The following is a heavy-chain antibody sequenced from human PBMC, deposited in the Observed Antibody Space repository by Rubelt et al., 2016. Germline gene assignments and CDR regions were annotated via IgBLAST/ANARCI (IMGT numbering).Heavy chain of an antibody. Sequence: QITLKESGPTLVKPTQTLTLTCTFSGFSLSTSGVGVGWIRQPPGKALEWLALIYWDDDKRYSPSLTNRLTITKDTSKTPVVLTMTNMDPVDTATNYGAHRPGVGPKAVADAFDIWGQGTMVAVSS. CDR1: GFSLSTSGVG. CDR2: IYWDDDK. CDR3: AHRPGVGPKAVADAFDI. J-gene: IGHJ3*02. D-gene: IGHD6-13*01. V-gene: IGHV2-5*02.